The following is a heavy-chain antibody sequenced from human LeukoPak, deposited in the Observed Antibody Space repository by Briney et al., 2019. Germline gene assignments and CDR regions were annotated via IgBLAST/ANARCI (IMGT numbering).Heavy chain of an antibody. J-gene: IGHJ4*02. CDR3: ARGIVVVTAIGFLFDY. D-gene: IGHD2-21*02. V-gene: IGHV1-2*02. CDR1: GYTFTGYY. CDR2: INPNSGGT. Sequence: ASVKVSCKASGYTFTGYYMHWVRQAPGQGLEWMGWINPNSGGTNYAQKFQGRVTMTRDTSISTAYMELSRLRSDDTAVYYCARGIVVVTAIGFLFDYWGQGTLVTVSS.